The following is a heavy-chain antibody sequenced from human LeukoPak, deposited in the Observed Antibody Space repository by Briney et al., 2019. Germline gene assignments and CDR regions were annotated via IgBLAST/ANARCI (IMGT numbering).Heavy chain of an antibody. CDR3: ARGIWCSSTSCYTSWFDP. CDR2: IYTSGST. V-gene: IGHV4-4*07. Sequence: KASETLSLTCTVSGGSISSYYWSWIRQPAGKGLEWIGRIYTSGSTNYNPSLKSRVTMSVDTSKNQFSLKLSSVTAADTAVYYCARGIWCSSTSCYTSWFDPWGQGTLVTVSS. D-gene: IGHD2-2*02. CDR1: GGSISSYY. J-gene: IGHJ5*02.